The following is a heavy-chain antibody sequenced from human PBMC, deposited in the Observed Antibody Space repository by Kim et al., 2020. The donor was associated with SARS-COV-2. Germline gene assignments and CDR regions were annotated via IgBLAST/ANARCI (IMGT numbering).Heavy chain of an antibody. V-gene: IGHV3-30*02. J-gene: IGHJ4*02. D-gene: IGHD6-13*01. Sequence: YYADSVKGRFTISRDNSKNTLYLQMNSLRAEDTAVYYCAKTRNRAAALDYWGQGTLVTVSS. CDR3: AKTRNRAAALDY.